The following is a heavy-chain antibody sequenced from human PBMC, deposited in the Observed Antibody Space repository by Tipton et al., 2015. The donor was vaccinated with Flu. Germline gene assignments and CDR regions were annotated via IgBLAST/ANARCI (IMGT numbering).Heavy chain of an antibody. CDR2: TYYRSKWYN. CDR3: ARDLAYYDILTGYQGYYYYGMGV. V-gene: IGHV6-1*01. D-gene: IGHD3-9*01. J-gene: IGHJ6*02. Sequence: PGLVKPSQTLSLTCAISGDSVSSNSAAWNWIRQSPSRGLEWLGRTYYRSKWYNDYAVSVKSRITINPDTSKNQFSLQLNSVTPEDTAVYYCARDLAYYDILTGYQGYYYYGMGVWGQGTTVTLSS. CDR1: GDSVSSNSAA.